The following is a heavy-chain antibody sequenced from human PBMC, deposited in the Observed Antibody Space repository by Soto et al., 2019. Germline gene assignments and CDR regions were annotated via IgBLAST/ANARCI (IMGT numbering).Heavy chain of an antibody. V-gene: IGHV1-18*04. CDR2: ISGYKGDT. CDR1: GYTFTMYG. J-gene: IGHJ5*02. Sequence: VASVKVSCKASGYTFTMYGISWVRLAPGQGLEWMGWISGYKGDTHYSQKLQGRVTMTTDTSTRTAYMELRSLRSDDTAVYYCARVDSSSSSNWFDPWGQGTQVTVSS. D-gene: IGHD6-6*01. CDR3: ARVDSSSSSNWFDP.